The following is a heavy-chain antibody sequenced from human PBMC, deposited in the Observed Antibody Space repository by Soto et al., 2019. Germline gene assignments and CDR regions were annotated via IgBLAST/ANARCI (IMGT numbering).Heavy chain of an antibody. CDR1: GGSISSYY. V-gene: IGHV4-59*01. CDR3: ARGTLTSYFDY. CDR2: FYYSGST. Sequence: SETLSLTCTVSGGSISSYYWSWIRQPPGKGLEWIGYFYYSGSTNYNPSLRSRVNISVDTSKNQFSLKLSSVTAADTAVYYCARGTLTSYFDYWGQGTLVTVS. J-gene: IGHJ4*02.